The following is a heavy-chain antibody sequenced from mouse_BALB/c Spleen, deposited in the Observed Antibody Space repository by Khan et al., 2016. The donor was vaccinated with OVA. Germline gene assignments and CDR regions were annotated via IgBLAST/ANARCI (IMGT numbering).Heavy chain of an antibody. Sequence: EVQLQESGLGLVKPSQSLSLTCTVTGYSITSDYAWNWIRQFPGNKLEWMGYINYSGSTSYHPSLKSRISITRDTSKNQFFLQLNSVTTEDTATYYCARGVRLTYWGQGTLVTVSA. CDR3: ARGVRLTY. J-gene: IGHJ3*01. V-gene: IGHV3-2*02. D-gene: IGHD2-14*01. CDR1: GYSITSDYA. CDR2: INYSGST.